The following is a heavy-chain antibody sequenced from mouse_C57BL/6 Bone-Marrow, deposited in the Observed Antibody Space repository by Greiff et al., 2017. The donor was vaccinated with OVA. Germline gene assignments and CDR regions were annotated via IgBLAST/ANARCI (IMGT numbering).Heavy chain of an antibody. CDR2: IYPSDSET. D-gene: IGHD1-1*01. Sequence: QVQLQQPGAELVRPGSSVKLSCKASGYTFTSYWMDWVKQRPGQGLEWIGNIYPSDSETHYNQKFKDKATLTVDKSSSTAYMQLSSLTSEDSAVYYWARSAVVDWYFDVWGTGTTVTVSA. CDR1: GYTFTSYW. V-gene: IGHV1-61*01. J-gene: IGHJ1*03. CDR3: ARSAVVDWYFDV.